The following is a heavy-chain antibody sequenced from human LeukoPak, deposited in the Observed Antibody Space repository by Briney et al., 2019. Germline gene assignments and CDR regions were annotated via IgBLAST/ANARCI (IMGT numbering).Heavy chain of an antibody. CDR3: ARDKVTIFGVAQPSLDY. CDR1: GGTFSSYA. D-gene: IGHD3-3*01. J-gene: IGHJ4*02. Sequence: GSSVKVSCKASGGTFSSYAISWVRQAPGQGLEWMGGIIPIFGTANYAQKFQGRVTITTDESTSTAYMELRSLRSDDTAVYYCARDKVTIFGVAQPSLDYWVQGTLVTVSS. V-gene: IGHV1-69*05. CDR2: IIPIFGTA.